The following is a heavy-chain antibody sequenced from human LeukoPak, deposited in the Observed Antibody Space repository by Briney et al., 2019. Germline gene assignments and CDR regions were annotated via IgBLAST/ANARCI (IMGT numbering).Heavy chain of an antibody. CDR1: GGSISSSSYY. CDR2: IYYSGST. CDR3: ARAAGRDYYDSSGPVDY. J-gene: IGHJ4*02. V-gene: IGHV4-39*07. D-gene: IGHD3-22*01. Sequence: SETLSLTCTVSGGSISSSSYYWGWIRQPPGKGLEWIGSIYYSGSTYYNPSLKSRVTISVDTSKNQFSLKLSSVTAADTAVYYCARAAGRDYYDSSGPVDYWGQGTLVTVSS.